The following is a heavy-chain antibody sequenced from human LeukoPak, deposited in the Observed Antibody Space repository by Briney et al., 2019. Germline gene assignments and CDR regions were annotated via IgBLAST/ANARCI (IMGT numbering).Heavy chain of an antibody. V-gene: IGHV1-69*01. CDR1: GGTFSSYA. Sequence: ASVTVSCKASGGTFSSYAISWVRQAPGQGLEWMGGIIPIFGTANYAQKFQGRVTITADESTSTVYMELSSLRSEDTAVYYCARDRGIAVAGTNYYYGMDVWGQGTTVTVSS. CDR2: IIPIFGTA. CDR3: ARDRGIAVAGTNYYYGMDV. J-gene: IGHJ6*02. D-gene: IGHD6-19*01.